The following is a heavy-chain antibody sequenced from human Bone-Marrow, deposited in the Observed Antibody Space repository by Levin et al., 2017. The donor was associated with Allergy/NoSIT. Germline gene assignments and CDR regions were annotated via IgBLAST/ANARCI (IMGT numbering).Heavy chain of an antibody. CDR3: ARVGILEWFSPPTWFDP. V-gene: IGHV4-34*01. CDR2: INHSGST. Sequence: PSETLSLTCAVYGGSFSGYYWSWIRQPPGKGLEWIGEINHSGSTNYNPSLKSRVTISVDTSKNQFSLKLSSVTAADTAVYYCARVGILEWFSPPTWFDPWGQGTLVTVSS. D-gene: IGHD3-3*01. CDR1: GGSFSGYY. J-gene: IGHJ5*02.